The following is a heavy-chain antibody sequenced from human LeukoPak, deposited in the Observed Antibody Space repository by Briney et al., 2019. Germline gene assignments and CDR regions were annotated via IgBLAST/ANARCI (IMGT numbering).Heavy chain of an antibody. D-gene: IGHD5-18*01. J-gene: IGHJ3*01. CDR1: GFTFSSYG. CDR2: ISSDSSTI. CDR3: ARDGLGADTLDL. Sequence: GGSLRLSCAASGFTFSSYGMHWVRQAPGKGLEWILYISSDSSTIYYGDSVKGRFTISRDNAKNSLHLQLTSLRDEDTAVYYCARDGLGADTLDLWGQGTVVTVSS. V-gene: IGHV3-48*02.